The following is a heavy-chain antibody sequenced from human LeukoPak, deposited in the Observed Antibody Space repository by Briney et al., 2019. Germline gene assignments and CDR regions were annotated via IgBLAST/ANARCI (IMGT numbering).Heavy chain of an antibody. CDR2: ISSSSSYI. Sequence: PGGSLRLSCAASGFTFSSYSMNWVRQAPGKGLEWVSSISSSSSYIYYADLVKGRFTISRDNAKNSLYLQMNSLRAEDTAVYYCARDGVVGAIDYWGQGTLVTVSS. CDR3: ARDGVVGAIDY. CDR1: GFTFSSYS. D-gene: IGHD1-26*01. V-gene: IGHV3-21*01. J-gene: IGHJ4*02.